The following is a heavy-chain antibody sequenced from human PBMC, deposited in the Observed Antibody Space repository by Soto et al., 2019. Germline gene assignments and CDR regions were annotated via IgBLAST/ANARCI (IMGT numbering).Heavy chain of an antibody. CDR2: ISSSSSYT. Sequence: GGSLRLSCAASGFTFSDYYMSWIRQAPGKGLEWVSYISSSSSYTNYADSVKGRFTISRDNAKNSLYLQMNSLRAEDTAVYYCARWAGTFYYYGMDVWGQGTTVTVS. V-gene: IGHV3-11*06. CDR1: GFTFSDYY. D-gene: IGHD6-19*01. CDR3: ARWAGTFYYYGMDV. J-gene: IGHJ6*02.